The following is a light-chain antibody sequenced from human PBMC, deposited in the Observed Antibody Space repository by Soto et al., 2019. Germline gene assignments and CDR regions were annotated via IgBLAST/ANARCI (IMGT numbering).Light chain of an antibody. CDR2: DVS. J-gene: IGLJ3*02. CDR1: NSDVGGYDY. CDR3: TSYTSSSTWV. Sequence: QSVLTQPASVSGSPGQSITISCTGTNSDVGGYDYVSWYQHHPGKAPKLMIYDVSDRPSAVSNRFSGSKSGNTASLTISGLQAEDEADYYCTSYTSSSTWVFGGGTQLTVL. V-gene: IGLV2-14*03.